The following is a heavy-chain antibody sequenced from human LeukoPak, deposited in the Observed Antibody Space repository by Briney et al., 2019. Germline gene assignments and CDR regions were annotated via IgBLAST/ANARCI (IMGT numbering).Heavy chain of an antibody. V-gene: IGHV3-48*01. CDR3: ARDTYGSGSYYNAPLDY. CDR1: GFTFSSYS. Sequence: GGSLRLSCAASGFTFSSYSMNWVRQAPGKGLEWVSYISSRGSSIYYADSVKGRFTISKDNAKNSLYLQLNSLRAEDTAVYYCARDTYGSGSYYNAPLDYWGQGTLVTVSS. CDR2: ISSRGSSI. D-gene: IGHD3-10*01. J-gene: IGHJ4*02.